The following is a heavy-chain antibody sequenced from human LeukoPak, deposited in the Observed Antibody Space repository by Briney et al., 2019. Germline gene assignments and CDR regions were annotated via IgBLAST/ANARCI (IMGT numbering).Heavy chain of an antibody. CDR2: IYFTGST. Sequence: KPSETLSLTCTVSGGSLSSYYWTWIRQPPGKGLEWIGYIYFTGSTNYNPSLKGRVTMSVDTSNNQFSLRLTSVTAADTAVYYCARADCSTTSCPMDVWGQGATVTVAS. D-gene: IGHD2-2*01. CDR1: GGSLSSYY. CDR3: ARADCSTTSCPMDV. V-gene: IGHV4-59*01. J-gene: IGHJ6*02.